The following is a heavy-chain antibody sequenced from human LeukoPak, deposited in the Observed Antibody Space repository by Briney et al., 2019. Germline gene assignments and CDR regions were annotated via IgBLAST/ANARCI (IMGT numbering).Heavy chain of an antibody. D-gene: IGHD6-19*01. CDR2: INHSGNA. CDR1: GGSFSGYY. CDR3: ARGAVAGTEYNWFDP. J-gene: IGHJ5*02. V-gene: IGHV4-34*01. Sequence: SETLSLTCAVFGGSFSGYYRTWIRQSPGKGLEWIGEINHSGNANYNPSLKSRVTISVDKSKNQFSLKLSSVTAADTAVYYCARGAVAGTEYNWFDPWGQGTLVTVSS.